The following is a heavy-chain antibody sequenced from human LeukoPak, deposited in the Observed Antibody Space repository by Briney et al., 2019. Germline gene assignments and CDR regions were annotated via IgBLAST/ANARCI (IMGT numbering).Heavy chain of an antibody. CDR1: GFTFSSYS. CDR2: ISRTTRYI. V-gene: IGHV3-21*01. D-gene: IGHD4-17*01. J-gene: IGHJ6*03. Sequence: TGGSLRLSCAASGFTFSSYSMKWVRQAPGKGLEWVSSISRTTRYIYYADSVKGRFTISRDNAKNSLYLQMNSLRAEDTAVYYCARETGDYQYPYYYYYMDVWGKGTTVTISS. CDR3: ARETGDYQYPYYYYYMDV.